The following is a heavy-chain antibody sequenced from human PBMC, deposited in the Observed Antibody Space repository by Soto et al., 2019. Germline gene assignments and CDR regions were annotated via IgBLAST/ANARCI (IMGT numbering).Heavy chain of an antibody. CDR2: IIPILGIA. CDR3: ARDDTVTFDP. D-gene: IGHD4-17*01. V-gene: IGHV1-69*08. CDR1: GGTFSSYT. Sequence: QVQLVQSGAEVKKPGSSVKVSCKASGGTFSSYTISWVRQAPGQGLEWMGRIIPILGIANYAQKFQGRVTMTAAKATSPAYMELRSLRSEDTAVYYCARDDTVTFDPWGQGTLVTVSS. J-gene: IGHJ5*02.